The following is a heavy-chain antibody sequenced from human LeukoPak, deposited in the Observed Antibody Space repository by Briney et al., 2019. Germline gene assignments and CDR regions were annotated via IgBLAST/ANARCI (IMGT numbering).Heavy chain of an antibody. CDR1: GYTFTNYY. CDR3: ARIRDGYNDAYDI. CDR2: INPGGDNT. Sequence: EASVNVSCKASGYTFTNYYIHWVRQAPGQGLEWMGLINPGGDNTDYAQNFQGRVTMTRDTSTSTVYMGLSSLRSEDTAVYYCARIRDGYNDAYDIWGQGTMVTVSS. J-gene: IGHJ3*02. V-gene: IGHV1-46*01. D-gene: IGHD5-24*01.